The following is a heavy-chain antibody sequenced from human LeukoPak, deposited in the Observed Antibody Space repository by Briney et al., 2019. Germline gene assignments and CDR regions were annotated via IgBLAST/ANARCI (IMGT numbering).Heavy chain of an antibody. CDR3: ARGPTRGKYYYMDV. J-gene: IGHJ6*03. V-gene: IGHV3-13*01. CDR2: IGTASDT. D-gene: IGHD1-1*01. Sequence: GGSLRLSCAASGFTFSSFDMHWVPQPTGQGLEWASTIGTASDTYYPGSVEGRFTLSRDNAKNSLYLQMNSLTAGDTAVYYCARGPTRGKYYYMDVWGKGTTVTVSS. CDR1: GFTFSSFD.